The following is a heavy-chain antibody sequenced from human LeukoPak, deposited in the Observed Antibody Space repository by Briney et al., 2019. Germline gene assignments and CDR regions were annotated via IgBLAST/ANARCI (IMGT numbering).Heavy chain of an antibody. CDR1: GFTFSSYG. V-gene: IGHV3-30*02. D-gene: IGHD3-3*01. J-gene: IGHJ4*02. Sequence: GGPLRLSCAASGFTFSSYGMHWVRQAPGKGLEWVAFIRYDGSNKYYADSVKGRFTISRDNSKNTLYLQMNSLRAEDTAVYYCAGLTIFGVVPIDYWGQGTLVTVSS. CDR3: AGLTIFGVVPIDY. CDR2: IRYDGSNK.